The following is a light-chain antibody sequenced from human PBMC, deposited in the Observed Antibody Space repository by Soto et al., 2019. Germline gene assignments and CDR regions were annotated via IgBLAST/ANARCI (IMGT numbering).Light chain of an antibody. CDR3: QQYNNWPPKQYT. CDR2: GAS. J-gene: IGKJ2*01. Sequence: EIVMTQSPATLSVSPGERATLSCRASQSVSSNLAWYQHKPGQAPRLLIYGASTRATGIPARFSASGSGTESSLTISSLQSDDDAVYYCQQYNNWPPKQYTFGQGTKLEIK. CDR1: QSVSSN. V-gene: IGKV3-15*01.